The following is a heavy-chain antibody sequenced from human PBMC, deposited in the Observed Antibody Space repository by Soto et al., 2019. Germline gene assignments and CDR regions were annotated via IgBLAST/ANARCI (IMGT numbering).Heavy chain of an antibody. CDR3: ARNYYDSSGYYPYDAFDI. V-gene: IGHV4-39*01. CDR1: GGSISSSSYY. Sequence: SETLSLTCTVSGGSISSSSYYWGWIRQPPGKGLEWIGSIYYSGSTYYNPSLKGRVTISVDTSKNQFSLKLSSVTAAGTAVYYCARNYYDSSGYYPYDAFDIWGQGTMVTVSS. D-gene: IGHD3-22*01. CDR2: IYYSGST. J-gene: IGHJ3*02.